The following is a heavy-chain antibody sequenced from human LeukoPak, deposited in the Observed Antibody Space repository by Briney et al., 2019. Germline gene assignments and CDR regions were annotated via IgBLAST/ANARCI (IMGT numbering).Heavy chain of an antibody. CDR1: GGTFSSYA. CDR3: ASSITIFGGIIDY. D-gene: IGHD3-3*01. J-gene: IGHJ4*02. V-gene: IGHV1-69*05. CDR2: IIPIFGTA. Sequence: SVKVSCKASGGTFSSYAISWVRQAPGQGLEWMGGIIPIFGTANYAQKFQGRVTITTDESTSTAYMELSSLRSEDTAVYYCASSITIFGGIIDYWGQGTLVTVSS.